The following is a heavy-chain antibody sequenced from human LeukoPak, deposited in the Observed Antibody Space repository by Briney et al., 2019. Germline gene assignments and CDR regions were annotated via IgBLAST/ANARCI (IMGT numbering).Heavy chain of an antibody. J-gene: IGHJ6*03. CDR2: INPNSGGT. D-gene: IGHD6-13*01. Sequence: ASVKVSCKASGYTFTGYYMHWVRQAPGQGLEWMGRINPNSGGTNYAQKFQGRVTMTRDTSISTAYMELSRLRSGDTAVYYCARSQAALYYYYYMDVWGQGTLVTVS. CDR3: ARSQAALYYYYYMDV. V-gene: IGHV1-2*06. CDR1: GYTFTGYY.